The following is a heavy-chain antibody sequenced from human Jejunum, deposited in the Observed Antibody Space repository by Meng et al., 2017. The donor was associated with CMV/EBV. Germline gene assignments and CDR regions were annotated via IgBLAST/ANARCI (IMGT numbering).Heavy chain of an antibody. Sequence: CAASGFTFSFYWMTWVRQAPGKGLEWVANINQDGSEKNYVDSVKGRFTVSRDNARNSLYLQMNSLRAEDTSLYYCASSYYETGDYWGQGTLVTVSS. J-gene: IGHJ4*02. D-gene: IGHD3-22*01. CDR1: GFTFSFYW. CDR2: INQDGSEK. V-gene: IGHV3-7*01. CDR3: ASSYYETGDY.